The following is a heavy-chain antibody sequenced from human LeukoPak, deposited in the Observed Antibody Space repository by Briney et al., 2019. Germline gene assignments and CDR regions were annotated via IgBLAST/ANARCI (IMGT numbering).Heavy chain of an antibody. CDR3: ARRAAAGYYYYYYMDV. CDR1: GYTFTSYG. D-gene: IGHD6-13*01. CDR2: ISAYNGNT. V-gene: IGHV1-18*01. J-gene: IGHJ6*03. Sequence: GASVKVSCKASGYTFTSYGISWVRQAPGQGLEWMGWISAYNGNTNYAQKLQGRVTMTTDTSTSTAYMELSSLRSEDTAVYYCARRAAAGYYYYYYMDVWGKGTTVTVSS.